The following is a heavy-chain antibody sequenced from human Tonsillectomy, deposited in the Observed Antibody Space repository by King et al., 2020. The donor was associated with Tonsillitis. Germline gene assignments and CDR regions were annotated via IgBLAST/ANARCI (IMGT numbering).Heavy chain of an antibody. CDR3: ARSGYYNYGMDV. J-gene: IGHJ6*02. V-gene: IGHV3-21*01. Sequence: VQLVESGGGLVKPGGSLRLSCAASGFTFSDYSVNWVRQAPGKGLEWVSFISSSSSYIYYADSVKGRFTISRDNAKNSLYLQMNSLRAEDTAVYYCARSGYYNYGMDVWGQGTTVTVSS. CDR2: ISSSSSYI. CDR1: GFTFSDYS.